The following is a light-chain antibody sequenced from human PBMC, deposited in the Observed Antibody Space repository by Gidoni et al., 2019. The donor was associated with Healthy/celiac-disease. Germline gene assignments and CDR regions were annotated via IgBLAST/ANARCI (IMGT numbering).Light chain of an antibody. V-gene: IGKV3-15*01. CDR3: QQYNNWPSLT. J-gene: IGKJ4*02. CDR1: QSVCSN. CDR2: GAS. Sequence: EIVMTQSPATLSVSPGERATLSCRARQSVCSNLAWYKQKPGQAPRLLIYGASTRATGIPARFSGSESGTEFNRTISSLQSEDFAVYYCQQYNNWPSLTFGGGTKVEIK.